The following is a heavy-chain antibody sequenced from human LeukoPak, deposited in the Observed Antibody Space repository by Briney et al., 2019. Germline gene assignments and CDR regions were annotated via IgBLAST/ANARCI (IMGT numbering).Heavy chain of an antibody. CDR3: ARDPSYYDSSGYPK. D-gene: IGHD3-22*01. V-gene: IGHV4-31*03. J-gene: IGHJ4*02. Sequence: PSQTLSPTCTVSGGSISSGGYYWSWIRQHPGKGLEWIGYIYYSGSTYYNPSLKSRVTISVDTSKNQFSLKLSSVTAADTAVYYCARDPSYYDSSGYPKWGQGTLVTVSS. CDR2: IYYSGST. CDR1: GGSISSGGYY.